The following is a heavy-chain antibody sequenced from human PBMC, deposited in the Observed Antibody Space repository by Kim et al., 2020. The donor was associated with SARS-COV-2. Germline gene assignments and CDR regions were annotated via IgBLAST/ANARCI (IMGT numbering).Heavy chain of an antibody. CDR1: GYSFGNYG. CDR3: ARDYNWGCDY. D-gene: IGHD1-1*01. J-gene: IGHJ4*02. V-gene: IGHV1-18*01. CDR2: IGLYKGNM. Sequence: ASVKVSCKPSGYSFGNYGFHWVRQAPGQGLEWMGGIGLYKGNMRYAQEFQGRLKMTTDASTTTAYMELRNLRSDDTAVYYCARDYNWGCDYWGQGTQVTVSS.